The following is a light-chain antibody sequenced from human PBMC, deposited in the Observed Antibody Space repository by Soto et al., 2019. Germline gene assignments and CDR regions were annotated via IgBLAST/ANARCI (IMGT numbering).Light chain of an antibody. CDR3: QQYGTSPTP. J-gene: IGKJ1*01. CDR1: QSVSNNY. Sequence: GVTQSPGALSLSPGERATLSCRASQSVSNNYLAWYQQKPGQAPRLLIYGASNRATGIPDRFSGSGSGTDFTLTISRLEPEDFAVYYCQQYGTSPTPFGQGTKVDI. V-gene: IGKV3-20*01. CDR2: GAS.